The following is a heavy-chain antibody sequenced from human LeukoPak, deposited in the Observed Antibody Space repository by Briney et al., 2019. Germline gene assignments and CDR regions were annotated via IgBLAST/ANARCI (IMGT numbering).Heavy chain of an antibody. Sequence: PSETLSLTCTVSGGSISSYYWSWIRQPPGKGLEWIGYIYYSGSTNYNPSLKSRVTISVDTSKNQFSLKLSSVTAADTAVYYCARDPHYDSSGYDYWGQGTLVTVSS. CDR1: GGSISSYY. V-gene: IGHV4-59*01. CDR2: IYYSGST. CDR3: ARDPHYDSSGYDY. D-gene: IGHD3-22*01. J-gene: IGHJ4*02.